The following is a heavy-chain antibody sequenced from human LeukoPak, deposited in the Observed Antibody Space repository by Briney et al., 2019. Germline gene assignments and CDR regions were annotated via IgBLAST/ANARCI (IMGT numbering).Heavy chain of an antibody. D-gene: IGHD3-22*01. V-gene: IGHV3-74*01. CDR2: INSDGINT. J-gene: IGHJ5*02. CDR3: ARDLGQYYDTSDNWFDP. CDR1: GFTFSNYW. Sequence: PGGSLRLSCAASGFTFSNYWMHWVRQAPGKGLVWVSRINSDGINTSYADSVKGRFTISGDNAKNTLNPQMNSLRAEDTAVYYCARDLGQYYDTSDNWFDPWGQGTLVTVSS.